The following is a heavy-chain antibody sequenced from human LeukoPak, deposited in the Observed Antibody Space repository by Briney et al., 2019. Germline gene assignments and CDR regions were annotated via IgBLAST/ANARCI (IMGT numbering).Heavy chain of an antibody. CDR2: ISGSGGST. J-gene: IGHJ6*02. Sequence: GGSLRLSCLTSGFTLSTNAMSWVRQAPGKGLEWVSAISGSGGSTYYADSVKGRFTISRDNSKNTLYLQMNGLRAEDTAVYYCVRGGISRYYGMDVWGQGTTVTVSS. D-gene: IGHD2-15*01. V-gene: IGHV3-23*01. CDR1: GFTLSTNA. CDR3: VRGGISRYYGMDV.